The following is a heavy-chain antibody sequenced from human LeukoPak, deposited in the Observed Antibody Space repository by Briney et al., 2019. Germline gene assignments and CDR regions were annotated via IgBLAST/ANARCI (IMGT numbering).Heavy chain of an antibody. CDR1: GFTFSSYS. V-gene: IGHV3-30*03. CDR3: ARDSEYSSGWYYFGLRAWGYYYYMDV. D-gene: IGHD6-19*01. Sequence: QAGGSLRLSCAASGFTFSSYSMHWVRQAPGKGLEWVAVISYGGSNKYYADSVKGRFTISRDNSKNTLYLQMNSLRAEDTAVYYCARDSEYSSGWYYFGLRAWGYYYYMDVWGKGTTVTISS. J-gene: IGHJ6*03. CDR2: ISYGGSNK.